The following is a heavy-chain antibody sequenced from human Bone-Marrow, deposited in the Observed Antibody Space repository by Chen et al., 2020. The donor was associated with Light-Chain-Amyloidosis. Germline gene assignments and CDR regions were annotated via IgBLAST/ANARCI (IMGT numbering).Heavy chain of an antibody. Sequence: EEHLVESGGGLVQPGRSLRLSCEASGFTFDDYAMHWVRQAPGKGLEWVSGISWNSGVKGYVDSVRGRFTISRDGVKNSLYLQMNSLRVEDTAVYYCAKVWYASGTYFENWGQGTLVTVSS. CDR2: ISWNSGVK. CDR3: AKVWYASGTYFEN. V-gene: IGHV3-9*01. CDR1: GFTFDDYA. D-gene: IGHD1-26*01. J-gene: IGHJ4*02.